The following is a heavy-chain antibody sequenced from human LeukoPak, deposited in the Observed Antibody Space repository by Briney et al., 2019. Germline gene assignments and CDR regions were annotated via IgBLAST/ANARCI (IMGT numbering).Heavy chain of an antibody. CDR2: ISYDGSNK. J-gene: IGHJ6*03. CDR3: ARCGPHTAPGTRVKYYYYYYMDV. D-gene: IGHD6-13*01. Sequence: PGGSLRLSCAASGFTFSSYGMHWVRQAPGKGLEWVAVISYDGSNKYYADSVKGRFTISRDNSKNTLYLQMNSLRAEDTAVYYCARCGPHTAPGTRVKYYYYYYMDVWGKGTTVTVSS. V-gene: IGHV3-30*03. CDR1: GFTFSSYG.